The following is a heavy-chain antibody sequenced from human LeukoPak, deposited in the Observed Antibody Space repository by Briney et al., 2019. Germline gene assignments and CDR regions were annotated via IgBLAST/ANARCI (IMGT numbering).Heavy chain of an antibody. CDR3: ARDSSLRDGYYYYMDV. D-gene: IGHD4-17*01. J-gene: IGHJ6*03. V-gene: IGHV3-30*04. CDR1: GFTFSSYA. CDR2: ISYDGSNK. Sequence: PGRSLRLSCAASGFTFSSYAMHWVRQAPGKELEWVAVISYDGSNKYYADSVKGRFTISRDNSKNTLYLQMNSLRAEDTAVYYCARDSSLRDGYYYYMDVWGKGTTVTVSS.